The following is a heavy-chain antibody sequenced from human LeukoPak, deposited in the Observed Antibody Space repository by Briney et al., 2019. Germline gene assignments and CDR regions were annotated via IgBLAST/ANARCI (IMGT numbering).Heavy chain of an antibody. V-gene: IGHV3-7*05. CDR2: IKKDGSEK. D-gene: IGHD3-10*01. CDR1: GFTFSSYW. Sequence: PGGSLRLSCAASGFTFSSYWVTWVRQAPGKGLEWVANIKKDGSEKYYVDSVKGRFTISRDNAKNSLYLQTNSLRAEDTAVYYCARDSTGSYLDYWGQGTLVTVSS. CDR3: ARDSTGSYLDY. J-gene: IGHJ4*02.